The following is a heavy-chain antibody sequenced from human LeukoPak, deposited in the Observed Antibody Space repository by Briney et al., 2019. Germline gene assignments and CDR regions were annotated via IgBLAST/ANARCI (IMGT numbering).Heavy chain of an antibody. V-gene: IGHV1-3*04. CDR2: INTDNGNT. CDR1: GYTFTTYA. D-gene: IGHD6-13*01. J-gene: IGHJ4*02. CDR3: ARDLHFSSWYYFDY. Sequence: ASVKVSCTASGYTFTTYAMHWVRQAPGQALEWMGCINTDNGNTKSSQKFQGRVTFTRDTSATTGYMELSSLRSEDTAIYYCARDLHFSSWYYFDYWGQGTLVSVSS.